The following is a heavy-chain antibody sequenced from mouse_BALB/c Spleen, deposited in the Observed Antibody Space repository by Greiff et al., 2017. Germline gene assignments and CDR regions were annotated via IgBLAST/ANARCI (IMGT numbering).Heavy chain of an antibody. CDR1: GFTFSSYT. CDR3: ARQATATFAY. Sequence: EVHLVESGGGLVQPGGSLKLSCAASGFTFSSYTMSWVRQTPEKRLEWVAYISNGGGSTYYPDTVKGRFTISRDNAKNTLYLQMSSLKSEDTAMYYCARQATATFAYWGQGTLVTVSA. V-gene: IGHV5-12-2*01. CDR2: ISNGGGST. J-gene: IGHJ3*01. D-gene: IGHD1-2*01.